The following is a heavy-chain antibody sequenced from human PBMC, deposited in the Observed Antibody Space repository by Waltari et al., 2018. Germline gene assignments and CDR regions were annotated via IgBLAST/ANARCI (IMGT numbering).Heavy chain of an antibody. J-gene: IGHJ4*02. CDR3: ARDSYYYDSSGYKRDYFDY. Sequence: EVQLVESGGGLIQPGGSLRLSCAASGFTVSSNYMSWVRQAPGKGLEWVSVIYSGGSTYYTDYVKGRFTISRDNSKNTLYLQMNSLRAEDTAVYYCARDSYYYDSSGYKRDYFDYWGQGTLVTVSS. CDR2: IYSGGST. V-gene: IGHV3-53*01. CDR1: GFTVSSNY. D-gene: IGHD3-22*01.